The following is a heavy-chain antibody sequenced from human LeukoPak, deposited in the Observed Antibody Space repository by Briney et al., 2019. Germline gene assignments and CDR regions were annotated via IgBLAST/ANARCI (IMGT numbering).Heavy chain of an antibody. D-gene: IGHD3-3*01. CDR3: ARDQRGDYYYYYMDV. Sequence: GGSLRLSWAASGFTYDDYGMSWVRQAPRKGLAWVSGINWNGGSRGYADSVKGRFTISRDNAKNSLYLQMNSLRAEDTALYYCARDQRGDYYYYYMDVWGKGTTVTVSS. J-gene: IGHJ6*03. CDR2: INWNGGSR. V-gene: IGHV3-20*04. CDR1: GFTYDDYG.